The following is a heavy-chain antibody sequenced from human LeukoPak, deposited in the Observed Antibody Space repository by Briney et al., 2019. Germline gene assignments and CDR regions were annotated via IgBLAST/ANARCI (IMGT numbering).Heavy chain of an antibody. D-gene: IGHD5-18*01. V-gene: IGHV1-69*04. J-gene: IGHJ3*02. CDR2: IIPILGIA. CDR1: GGTFSSYA. Sequence: VASVKVSCKASGGTFSSYAISWVRQAPGQGLEWMGRIIPILGIANYAQKFQGRVTITADKSTSTAYMELSSLRSEDTAVYYCARVDTANRIRAFDIWGQGTMVTVSS. CDR3: ARVDTANRIRAFDI.